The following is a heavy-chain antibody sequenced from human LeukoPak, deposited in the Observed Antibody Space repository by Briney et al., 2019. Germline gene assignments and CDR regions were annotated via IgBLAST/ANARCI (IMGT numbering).Heavy chain of an antibody. D-gene: IGHD2-2*01. CDR1: GYKFTNYW. CDR3: ARRQGCSNTNCPPDY. J-gene: IGHJ4*02. V-gene: IGHV5-51*01. Sequence: PGESLKISCKGSGYKFTNYWIGWVRQMPGKGLECMGIIYPDDSDIRYSPSFQGQVTISADKSVSTAYLQWSSLKASDTAMYYCARRQGCSNTNCPPDYWGQGTLVTVSP. CDR2: IYPDDSDI.